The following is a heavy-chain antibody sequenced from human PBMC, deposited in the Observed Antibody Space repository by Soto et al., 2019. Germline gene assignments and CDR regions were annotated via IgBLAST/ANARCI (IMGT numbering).Heavy chain of an antibody. CDR2: INHSGST. V-gene: IGHV4-34*01. J-gene: IGHJ5*02. CDR1: GGSFSGYY. D-gene: IGHD2-2*01. CDR3: ARVWGCSSTSCYGP. Sequence: QVQLQQWGAGLLKPSETLSLTCAVYGGSFSGYYWSWIRQPPGKGLEWIGEINHSGSTNYNPSLKSRVTISVDTSKNQFSLKLSSVTAADTAVYYCARVWGCSSTSCYGPWGQGTLVTVSS.